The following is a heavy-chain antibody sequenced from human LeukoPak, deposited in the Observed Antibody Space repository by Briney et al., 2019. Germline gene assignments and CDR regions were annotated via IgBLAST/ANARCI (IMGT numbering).Heavy chain of an antibody. CDR2: IIPIFGTA. CDR3: ARVQEYYDFWSGSYYFDY. J-gene: IGHJ4*02. CDR1: GGTFSSYA. Sequence: GASVKVSCKASGGTFSSYAISWVRQAPGQGLEWMGGIIPIFGTANYAQKFQGRVTITADESTSTAYMELSSLRSEDTAVYYCARVQEYYDFWSGSYYFDYWGQGTLVTVSS. V-gene: IGHV1-69*13. D-gene: IGHD3-3*01.